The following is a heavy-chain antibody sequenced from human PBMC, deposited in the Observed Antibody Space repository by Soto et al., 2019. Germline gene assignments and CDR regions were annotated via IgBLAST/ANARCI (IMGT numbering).Heavy chain of an antibody. J-gene: IGHJ4*02. Sequence: QVQLVQSGGEVKKPGASVTVSCKASGYTFSNYGITWVRQAPGPGLEWMGWISPYNGNTNYAQQLQVRVTMTTDTSTSTVYMEMRRLRSDDTAVYYCARGPHYYDSVNPSWSTSDWGQGTLVTVSS. CDR3: ARGPHYYDSVNPSWSTSD. V-gene: IGHV1-18*04. CDR2: ISPYNGNT. D-gene: IGHD3-10*01. CDR1: GYTFSNYG.